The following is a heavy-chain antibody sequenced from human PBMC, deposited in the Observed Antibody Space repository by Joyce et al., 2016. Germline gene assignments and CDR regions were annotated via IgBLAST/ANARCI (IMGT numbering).Heavy chain of an antibody. J-gene: IGHJ3*02. CDR1: EFTFSDYW. CDR2: MSPSGREK. CDR3: ARVSLVGAFDI. V-gene: IGHV3-7*05. D-gene: IGHD3-10*01. Sequence: QLEESGGGLVQPGGSLRLSCVASEFTFSDYWVSWVRKAPGKGLEWVAHMSPSGREKYYEDSVKGRFTITRDNAKNSLYLQMNSLRGDDTAVYHCARVSLVGAFDIWGQGTVVTVSS.